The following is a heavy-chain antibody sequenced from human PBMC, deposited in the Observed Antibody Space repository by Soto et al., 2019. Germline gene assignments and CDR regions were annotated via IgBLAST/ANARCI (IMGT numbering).Heavy chain of an antibody. D-gene: IGHD1-26*01. Sequence: ASVKVSCKASGYTFTGYYMHWVRQAPGQGLEWMGWINPNSGGTNYAQKFQGWVTMTRDTSVSTAYMELSRLRSDDTAVYYCARDFWAPKSGSYRSGYYYYGMDVWGQGTTVTVSS. J-gene: IGHJ6*02. V-gene: IGHV1-2*04. CDR1: GYTFTGYY. CDR2: INPNSGGT. CDR3: ARDFWAPKSGSYRSGYYYYGMDV.